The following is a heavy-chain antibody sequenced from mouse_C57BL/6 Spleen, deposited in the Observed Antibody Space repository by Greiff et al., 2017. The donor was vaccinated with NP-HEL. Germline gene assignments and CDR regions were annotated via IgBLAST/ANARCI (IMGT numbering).Heavy chain of an antibody. CDR2: IDPSDSYT. V-gene: IGHV1-59*01. D-gene: IGHD2-1*01. CDR3: ATLYGNDDY. Sequence: QVQLQQPGAELVRPGTSVKLSCKASGYTFTSYWMHWVKQRPGQGLEWIGVIDPSDSYTNYNQKFKGKATLTVDTSSSTAYMQLSSLTSEDSAVYYCATLYGNDDYWGQGTTLTVSS. CDR1: GYTFTSYW. J-gene: IGHJ2*01.